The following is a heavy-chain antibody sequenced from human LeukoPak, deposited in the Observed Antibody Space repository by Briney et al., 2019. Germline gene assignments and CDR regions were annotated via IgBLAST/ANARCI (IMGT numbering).Heavy chain of an antibody. J-gene: IGHJ4*02. V-gene: IGHV3-15*01. D-gene: IGHD3-16*01. CDR3: TRRRGIDY. CDR1: GFTFSNSW. CDR2: IKSKTDGGTT. Sequence: GGSLRLSCAACGFTFSNSWMSWARQAPGRGREWVGRIKSKTDGGTTDYAAPVKGKFTISRDDSKNTLYLQMNSLKTEDTAVYYCTRRRGIDYWGQGTLVTASS.